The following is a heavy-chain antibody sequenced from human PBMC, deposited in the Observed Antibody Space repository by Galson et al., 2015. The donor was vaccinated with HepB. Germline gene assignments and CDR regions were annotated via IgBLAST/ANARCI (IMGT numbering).Heavy chain of an antibody. J-gene: IGHJ6*03. Sequence: SLRLSCAASGFNFRTHAMHWVRQAAGKGLKVVSSINYNGGSPHYADSVRGRFTISRDNSKNTLYLQMSSLRPEDTAIYFCVKELVVLAAGLDHYYMDVWGKGTTVIVSS. D-gene: IGHD3-22*01. CDR3: VKELVVLAAGLDHYYMDV. V-gene: IGHV3-64D*06. CDR2: INYNGGSP. CDR1: GFNFRTHA.